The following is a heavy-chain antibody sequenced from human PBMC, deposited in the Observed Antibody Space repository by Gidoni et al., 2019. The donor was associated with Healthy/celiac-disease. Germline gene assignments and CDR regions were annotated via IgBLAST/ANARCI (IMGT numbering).Heavy chain of an antibody. CDR3: ARWWGVVPAASPSRADNWFDP. J-gene: IGHJ5*02. CDR2: IYYSGST. Sequence: QVQLQESGPGLVKPSQTLSLTCPVSGGSISSGGYYWRWLRQHPGKGLEWFGYIYYSGSTYYNPSSKSRVTISVDTSKNQFSLKRSSVTAADTAVYYCARWWGVVPAASPSRADNWFDPWGQGTLVTVSS. CDR1: GGSISSGGYY. D-gene: IGHD2-2*01. V-gene: IGHV4-31*03.